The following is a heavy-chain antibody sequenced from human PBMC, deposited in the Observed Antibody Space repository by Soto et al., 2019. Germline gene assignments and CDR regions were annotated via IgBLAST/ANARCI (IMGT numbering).Heavy chain of an antibody. CDR3: ARQSRSYSFFEW. J-gene: IGHJ4*02. D-gene: IGHD3-3*01. CDR1: GYDFDNHW. CDR2: IYPGDSAT. V-gene: IGHV5-51*01. Sequence: ESLKISCEGSGYDFDNHWIGWVRQTPGKGLEWMGIIYPGDSATKYSPSFQGQVRFSVDKSISTAYLQWSSLKASDSAMYYCARQSRSYSFFEWWGQGTQVTVSS.